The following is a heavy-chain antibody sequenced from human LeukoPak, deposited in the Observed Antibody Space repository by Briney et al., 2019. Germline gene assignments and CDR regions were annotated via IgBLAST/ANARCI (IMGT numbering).Heavy chain of an antibody. CDR3: AREMGLRPLNYGMDV. D-gene: IGHD1-26*01. Sequence: PGGSLRLSCAASGFTFDDYAMHWVRQAPGKGLEWVSGISWNSGSIGYADSVKGRFTISRDNAKNSLYLQMNSLRAEDTALYYCAREMGLRPLNYGMDVWGQGTTVTVSS. CDR1: GFTFDDYA. V-gene: IGHV3-9*01. CDR2: ISWNSGSI. J-gene: IGHJ6*02.